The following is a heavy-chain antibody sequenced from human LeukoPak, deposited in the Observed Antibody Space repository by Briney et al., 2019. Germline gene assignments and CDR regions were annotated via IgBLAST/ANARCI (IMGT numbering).Heavy chain of an antibody. Sequence: GGSLRLSCAASGFTFSSYEMNWVRQAPGKGLEWVSIIYTDGSTYYPDSVKGRFIISRGSSKNTLYLQMFSLRVEDTAVYYCARSLGHWFDSWGQGTRVTVSS. CDR2: IYTDGST. CDR1: GFTFSSYE. CDR3: ARSLGHWFDS. V-gene: IGHV3-66*01. J-gene: IGHJ5*01.